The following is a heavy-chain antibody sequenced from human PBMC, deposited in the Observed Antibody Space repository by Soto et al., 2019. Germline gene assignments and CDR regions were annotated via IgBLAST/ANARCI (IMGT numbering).Heavy chain of an antibody. V-gene: IGHV4-4*02. J-gene: IGHJ6*02. CDR3: ARAAAGTNELFNYNGLDV. CDR1: GGSISSNNW. CDR2: IHASGST. Sequence: QVQLQESGPGLVKPSGTLSLRCAVSGGSISSNNWWNWVRQTPGKGLEWIGEIHASGSTNYKTSLKSRLTMSVDKSENQFSLSLNSVTAADTAVYYCARAAAGTNELFNYNGLDVWGQGTSVTVSS. D-gene: IGHD6-13*01.